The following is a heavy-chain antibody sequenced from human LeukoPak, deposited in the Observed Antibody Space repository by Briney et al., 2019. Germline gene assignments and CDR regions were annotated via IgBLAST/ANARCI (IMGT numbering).Heavy chain of an antibody. CDR2: IATAGDT. D-gene: IGHD2-15*01. CDR3: TRGGRDGFDI. CDR1: GFTFSSYD. Sequence: GGSLRLSCAASGFTFSSYDMHWVRQPTGKGLEWVSAIATAGDTFYSGSVKGRFTMSRENVKNSLYLQMNSLRVGDTALYFCTRGGRDGFDIWGQGTLVTVSS. V-gene: IGHV3-13*01. J-gene: IGHJ3*02.